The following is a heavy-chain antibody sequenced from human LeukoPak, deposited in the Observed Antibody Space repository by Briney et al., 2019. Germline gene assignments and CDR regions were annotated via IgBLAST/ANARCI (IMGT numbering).Heavy chain of an antibody. Sequence: SQTLSLTCTVSGASINRGTHYWSWVRQAAGKGLEWLGRVYATGNTNYNPSLWSRLSISIDTSRNQFSLRLSSVTAADTAIYYCARDRSYYSDTGADYWGQGIMVIVSS. CDR2: VYATGNT. CDR3: ARDRSYYSDTGADY. J-gene: IGHJ4*02. V-gene: IGHV4-61*02. D-gene: IGHD3-22*01. CDR1: GASINRGTHY.